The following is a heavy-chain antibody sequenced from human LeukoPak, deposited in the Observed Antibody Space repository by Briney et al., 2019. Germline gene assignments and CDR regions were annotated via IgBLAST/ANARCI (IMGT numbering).Heavy chain of an antibody. CDR3: VKGRRGSSYVHYFDS. Sequence: GGSLRLSCEVSGLIFETYGMHWVRQAPGKGLEWVGVISKNGGNTYYGDSVKGRFTISRDNTNNTLSLQMNGLTTEDTGVYFCVKGRRGSSYVHYFDSWGQGTLVTVSS. CDR2: ISKNGGNT. J-gene: IGHJ4*02. D-gene: IGHD5-18*01. CDR1: GLIFETYG. V-gene: IGHV3-30*18.